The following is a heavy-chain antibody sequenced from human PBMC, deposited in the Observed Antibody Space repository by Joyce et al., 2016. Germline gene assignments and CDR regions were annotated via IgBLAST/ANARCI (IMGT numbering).Heavy chain of an antibody. CDR1: GYTFNTYA. V-gene: IGHV1-3*01. J-gene: IGHJ5*02. CDR3: ARGVARYYDFWNGYKYNWFDP. D-gene: IGHD3-3*01. Sequence: QVQLVQSGAEVKEPGASVKVSCKASGYTFNTYAMVWVRQAPGQRLEWMGWIKAGKGNTKYSQRFKDRISITRDTSASTAYMELRSLRSEDTAVYYCARGVARYYDFWNGYKYNWFDPWGQGTLVTVSS. CDR2: IKAGKGNT.